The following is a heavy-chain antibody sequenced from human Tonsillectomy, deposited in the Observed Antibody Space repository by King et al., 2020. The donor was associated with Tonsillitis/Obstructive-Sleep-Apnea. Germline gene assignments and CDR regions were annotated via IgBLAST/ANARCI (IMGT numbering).Heavy chain of an antibody. V-gene: IGHV4-59*01. Sequence: MQLQESGPGLVKPSETLSLTCTVSGGSISSYYWSWIRQPPGKRLESIGYIYYSGRPNYNPSLKSRVTISIDTSKNQFSLKLSSVTSADTTVYYCATLPYDSSGFYWGQGTLVTVSS. CDR1: GGSISSYY. CDR3: ATLPYDSSGFY. J-gene: IGHJ4*02. D-gene: IGHD3-22*01. CDR2: IYYSGRP.